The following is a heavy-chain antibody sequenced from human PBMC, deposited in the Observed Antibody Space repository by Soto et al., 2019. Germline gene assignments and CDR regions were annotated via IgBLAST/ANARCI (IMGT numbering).Heavy chain of an antibody. CDR2: ISGSGGST. CDR3: ARTWYSGSYFDY. D-gene: IGHD1-26*01. J-gene: IGHJ4*02. Sequence: GGSLRLSCAASGFTFSSYAMSWVRQAPGKGLEWVSAISGSGGSTYYADSVKGRFTISRDNSKNTLYLQMNSLRAEYTAVYYCARTWYSGSYFDYWGQGTLVTVSS. CDR1: GFTFSSYA. V-gene: IGHV3-23*01.